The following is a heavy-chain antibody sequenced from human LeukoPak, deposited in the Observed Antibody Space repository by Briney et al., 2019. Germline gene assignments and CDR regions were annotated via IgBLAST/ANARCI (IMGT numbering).Heavy chain of an antibody. J-gene: IGHJ4*02. CDR3: ARGRPSYYFDS. Sequence: GGSLRLSCAASGFTFTSYSMNWVRQAPGKGLEWVSTISGGGGSTYYADSVKGRFSISRDNSKNTLSLQMNTLRAEDTAVYYCARGRPSYYFDSWGQGTLVTVSS. CDR1: GFTFTSYS. V-gene: IGHV3-23*01. CDR2: ISGGGGST.